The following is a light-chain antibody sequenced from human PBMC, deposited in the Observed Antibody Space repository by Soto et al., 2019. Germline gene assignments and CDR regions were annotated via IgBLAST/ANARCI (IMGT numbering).Light chain of an antibody. V-gene: IGKV1-5*03. CDR2: KAS. CDR1: QSISPW. J-gene: IGKJ1*01. CDR3: QHYITYSRT. Sequence: DIQMTQSPSTLSASVGDRVTITCRASQSISPWLAWYPQKPGKAPKLLIYKASSLGNGVPSRFSGSGSGTAFTLTISRLQPEVLATYYCQHYITYSRTFGQWSKVEIK.